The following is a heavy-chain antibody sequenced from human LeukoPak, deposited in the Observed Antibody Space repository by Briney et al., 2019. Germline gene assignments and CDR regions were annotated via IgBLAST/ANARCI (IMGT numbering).Heavy chain of an antibody. CDR3: ARVSQSAVGIDY. V-gene: IGHV1-2*02. CDR2: INPNSGGT. D-gene: IGHD6-19*01. CDR1: GYTFTCYY. J-gene: IGHJ4*02. Sequence: GASVKVSCKASGYTFTCYYMHWVRQAPGQGLEWMGWINPNSGGTNYAQKFQGRVTMTRDTSISTAYMELSRLRSDDTAVYYCARVSQSAVGIDYWGQGTLVTVSS.